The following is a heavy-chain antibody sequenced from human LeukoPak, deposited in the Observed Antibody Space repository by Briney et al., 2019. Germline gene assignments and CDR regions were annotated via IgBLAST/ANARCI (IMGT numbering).Heavy chain of an antibody. Sequence: PGGSLRLSCAASGFTFSSYGMHWVRQAPGKGLEWVAVIWYDGSNKYYADSVKGRFTISRDNSKNTLYLQMNSLRAEDMAVYYCARSKGLGYCSSTSCHYYYYYGMDVWGKGTTVTVSS. CDR2: IWYDGSNK. V-gene: IGHV3-33*01. D-gene: IGHD2-2*01. CDR1: GFTFSSYG. J-gene: IGHJ6*04. CDR3: ARSKGLGYCSSTSCHYYYYYGMDV.